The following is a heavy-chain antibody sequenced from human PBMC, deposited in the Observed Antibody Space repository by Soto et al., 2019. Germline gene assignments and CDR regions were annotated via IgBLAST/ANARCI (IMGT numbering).Heavy chain of an antibody. CDR3: ARAVVAATCCVFDI. CDR2: IYNKGSN. Sequence: QVQLQETGPGLLKPSETLSLICSFSGDSISIDDWIWIRQPQGKGLEWIGYIYNKGSNYYNPSLQSRVTISADTSKSQFSLKLSSVTAADTAVYYCARAVVAATCCVFDIWGQAPMVTVSS. D-gene: IGHD2-8*02. J-gene: IGHJ3*02. CDR1: GDSISIDD. V-gene: IGHV4-59*01.